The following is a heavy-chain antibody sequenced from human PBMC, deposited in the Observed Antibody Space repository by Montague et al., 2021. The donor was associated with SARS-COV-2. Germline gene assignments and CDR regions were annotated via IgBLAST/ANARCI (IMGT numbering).Heavy chain of an antibody. CDR2: FDHSGDT. CDR3: AREFRVEFWPTNRYNGF. D-gene: IGHD1-14*01. Sequence: SETLSLTCSVSGGSISSHYWSWIRQPPGQGLEWIGNFDHSGDTNYNPSLTSRATISVDTSKNQFALTLSSVTAADTAVYYCAREFRVEFWPTNRYNGFWGQGTLVTVSS. V-gene: IGHV4-59*11. CDR1: GGSISSHY. J-gene: IGHJ4*02.